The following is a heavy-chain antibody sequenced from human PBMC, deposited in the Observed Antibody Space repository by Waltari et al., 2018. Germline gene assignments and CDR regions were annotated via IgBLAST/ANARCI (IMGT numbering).Heavy chain of an antibody. CDR1: GGSISSGSVY. V-gene: IGHV4-61*02. J-gene: IGHJ6*02. D-gene: IGHD3-9*01. CDR3: ARDEARYYDIMTGGGYYGLDV. Sequence: QVQLQESGPGLVRPSQTLSLTCTVSGGSISSGSVYWTWIRQPAGKGLEWVGHIFTSGGTKSNPSLKSRVSVSLDTSENQFSLRLSSVTAADTAVYYCARDEARYYDIMTGGGYYGLDVWGQGTTVTVSS. CDR2: IFTSGGT.